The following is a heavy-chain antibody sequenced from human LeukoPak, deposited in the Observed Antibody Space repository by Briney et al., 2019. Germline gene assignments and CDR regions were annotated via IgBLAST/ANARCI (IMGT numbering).Heavy chain of an antibody. Sequence: SGGSLRLSCAASGFTDNTNHMSLVRQAPGKGLEWVSIINNSDTTYYADSVKGSFTISRDDSKNTLYLQVNSLRVEDTAVYYCTRSTAWSRWDYWGPGTLVTVSS. V-gene: IGHV3-66*01. CDR1: GFTDNTNH. CDR3: TRSTAWSRWDY. CDR2: INNSDTT. D-gene: IGHD1-1*01. J-gene: IGHJ4*02.